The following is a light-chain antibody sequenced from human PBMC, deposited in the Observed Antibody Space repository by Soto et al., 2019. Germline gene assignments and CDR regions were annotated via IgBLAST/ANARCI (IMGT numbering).Light chain of an antibody. CDR2: GAS. Sequence: EIVLTQSPGTLSLSPGERATLSCRASQSVSSSYLDWYQQKPGQAPRLLIYGASSRATGIPDRFSGSGSGTDFTLTISRLEPEDFAVYYWQQYGSSTRTFGQGTKLEIK. CDR1: QSVSSSY. J-gene: IGKJ2*01. V-gene: IGKV3-20*01. CDR3: QQYGSSTRT.